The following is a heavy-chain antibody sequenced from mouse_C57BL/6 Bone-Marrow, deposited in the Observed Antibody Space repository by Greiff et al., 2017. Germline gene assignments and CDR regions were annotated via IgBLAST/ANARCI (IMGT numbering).Heavy chain of an antibody. V-gene: IGHV1-64*01. D-gene: IGHD1-1*01. CDR2: IHPTSGST. J-gene: IGHJ3*01. CDR1: GYTFTSYW. CDR3: ASPSYYYGSSYWFAY. Sequence: VQLQQPGAELVKPGASVKLSCKASGYTFTSYWMHWVKQRPGQGLEWIGMIHPTSGSTNYNEKFKSKATLTVDKSSSTAYMQLSSLTSEDSAVYYCASPSYYYGSSYWFAYWGQGTLVTVSA.